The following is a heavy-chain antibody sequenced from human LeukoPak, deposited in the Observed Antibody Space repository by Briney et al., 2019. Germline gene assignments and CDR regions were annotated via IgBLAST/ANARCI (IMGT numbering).Heavy chain of an antibody. CDR2: INHSGST. J-gene: IGHJ4*02. CDR3: ASPLRPGR. V-gene: IGHV4-34*01. Sequence: PSETLSLTCAVYGGSFSGYYWSWIRQPPGKGLEWIGEINHSGSTNYNPSLKSRVTISVDTSKNQFSLKLSSVTAADTAVYYCASPLRPGRWGQGTLVTVSS. D-gene: IGHD1-26*01. CDR1: GGSFSGYY.